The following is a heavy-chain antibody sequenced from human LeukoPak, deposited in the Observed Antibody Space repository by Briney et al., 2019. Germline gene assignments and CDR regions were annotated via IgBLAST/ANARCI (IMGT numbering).Heavy chain of an antibody. D-gene: IGHD3-22*01. V-gene: IGHV4-39*07. CDR3: ARDLGQYYDTSDNWFDP. CDR2: IHYSGST. J-gene: IGHJ5*02. CDR1: GGSISSSSYY. Sequence: PSETLSLTCTVSGGSISSSSYYWGWIRQPPGKGLEWIGSIHYSGSTNYNPSLKSRVTISVDTSKNQFSLKLSSVTAADTAVYYCARDLGQYYDTSDNWFDPWGQGTLVTVSS.